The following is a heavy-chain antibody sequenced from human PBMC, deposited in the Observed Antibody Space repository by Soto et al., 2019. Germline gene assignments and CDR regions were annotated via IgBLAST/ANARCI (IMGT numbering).Heavy chain of an antibody. V-gene: IGHV3-13*01. D-gene: IGHD6-19*01. CDR2: IGTAGDT. J-gene: IGHJ4*02. Sequence: EVQLVESGGGLVQPGGSLRLSCAASGFTFSSYDMHWVRQATGKGLEWVSAIGTAGDTYYPGSVKGRFTISRENAKNSLYVHMNSLRAGDTAVYYCPRFTVAGYYFDYWGQGTLVTVSS. CDR3: PRFTVAGYYFDY. CDR1: GFTFSSYD.